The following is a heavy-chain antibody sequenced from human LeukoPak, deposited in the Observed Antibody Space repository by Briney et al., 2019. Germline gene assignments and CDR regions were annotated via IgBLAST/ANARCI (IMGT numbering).Heavy chain of an antibody. CDR1: GFTCSSYA. CDR3: AKLGRGPESAFDI. Sequence: PGGSLRLSCAASGFTCSSYAMSWVRQAPGKGLEWVSAISGSGGSTYYADSVKGRFTISRDNSKNTLYLQMNSLRAEDTAVYYCAKLGRGPESAFDIWGQGTMVTVSS. CDR2: ISGSGGST. D-gene: IGHD5-12*01. V-gene: IGHV3-23*01. J-gene: IGHJ3*02.